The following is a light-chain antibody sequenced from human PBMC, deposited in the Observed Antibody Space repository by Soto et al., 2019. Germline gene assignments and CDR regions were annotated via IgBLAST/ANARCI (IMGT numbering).Light chain of an antibody. J-gene: IGKJ5*01. CDR2: DAS. V-gene: IGKV3-11*01. CDR3: QQRSNWPPIT. CDR1: QSVKTF. Sequence: EDVFTQSPATLSLSTGERATLSCRASQSVKTFLVWYQQRPGQAPRLLIYDASNRATGIPVRFSGSGSGTDFTLTISGLEPEDFAVYYCQQRSNWPPITFGHGTRLETK.